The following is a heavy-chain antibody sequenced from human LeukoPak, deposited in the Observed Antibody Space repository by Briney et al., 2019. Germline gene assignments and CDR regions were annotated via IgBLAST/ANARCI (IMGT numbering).Heavy chain of an antibody. V-gene: IGHV4-34*01. CDR1: GGSFSGYY. CDR2: INHSGST. D-gene: IGHD6-13*01. Sequence: SETLSLTCAVYGGSFSGYYRSWIRQPPGKGLEWIGEINHSGSTNYNPSLKSRVTISVDTSKNQFSLKLSSVTAADTAVYYCARAPRKQQLIYYGMDVWGQGTTVTVSS. J-gene: IGHJ6*02. CDR3: ARAPRKQQLIYYGMDV.